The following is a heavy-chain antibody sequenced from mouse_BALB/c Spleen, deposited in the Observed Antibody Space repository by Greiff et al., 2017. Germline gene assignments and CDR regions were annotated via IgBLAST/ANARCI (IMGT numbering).Heavy chain of an antibody. J-gene: IGHJ2*01. CDR2: IYPSDSYT. CDR3: TRGDSYFDY. CDR1: GYTFTSYW. Sequence: VQLQQPGAELVRPGASVKLSCKASGYTFTSYWINWVKQRPGQGLEWIGNIYPSDSYTNYNQKFKDKATLTVDKSSSTAYMQLSSPTSEDSAVYYCTRGDSYFDYWGQGTTLTVSS. V-gene: IGHV1-69*02.